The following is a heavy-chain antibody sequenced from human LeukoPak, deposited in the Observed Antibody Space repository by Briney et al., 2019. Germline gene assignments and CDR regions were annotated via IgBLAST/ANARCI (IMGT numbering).Heavy chain of an antibody. CDR2: INPNSGGT. V-gene: IGHV1-2*02. J-gene: IGHJ4*02. Sequence: VSVKVSCKASGYTFTGYYMHWVRQAPGQGLEWMGWINPNSGGTNYAQKFQGRVTMTRDTSISTAYMELSRLRSDDTAVYYCARLLEWSQARVYWGQGTLVTVSS. CDR1: GYTFTGYY. D-gene: IGHD3-3*01. CDR3: ARLLEWSQARVY.